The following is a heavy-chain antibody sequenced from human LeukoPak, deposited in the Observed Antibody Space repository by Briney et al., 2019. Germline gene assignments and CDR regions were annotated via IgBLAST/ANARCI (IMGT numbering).Heavy chain of an antibody. Sequence: SETLSLTCSVSGGSITTYFWTWIRQPPGKGLEWIGYIYYSGSTNYNPSLRSRVTISLDTSKNQFSLKLSSVNAADTAVYYCARRAGEYTYGEFDYWGQGTLVTVSS. D-gene: IGHD5-18*01. CDR2: IYYSGST. J-gene: IGHJ4*02. CDR3: ARRAGEYTYGEFDY. V-gene: IGHV4-59*08. CDR1: GGSITTYF.